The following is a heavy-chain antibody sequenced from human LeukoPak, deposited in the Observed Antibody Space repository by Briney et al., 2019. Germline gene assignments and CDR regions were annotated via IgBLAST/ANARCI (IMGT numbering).Heavy chain of an antibody. CDR2: IRSDGSNK. CDR1: GFTFSSYG. D-gene: IGHD3-10*01. Sequence: GGSLRLSCAASGFTFSSYGMHWVRQAPGKGLEWVAFIRSDGSNKYYADSVKGRFTISRDNSKNTLYLQMNSLRAEDTAVYYCAKDYGSGSYFDYWGQGTLVTVSS. J-gene: IGHJ4*02. V-gene: IGHV3-30*02. CDR3: AKDYGSGSYFDY.